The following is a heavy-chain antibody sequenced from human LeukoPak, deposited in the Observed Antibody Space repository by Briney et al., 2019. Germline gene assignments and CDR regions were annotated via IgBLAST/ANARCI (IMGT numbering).Heavy chain of an antibody. J-gene: IGHJ4*02. CDR1: GGSISSSSYY. V-gene: IGHV4-39*02. CDR3: AREYSSSWAIFDY. D-gene: IGHD6-13*01. Sequence: SETLSLTCTVSGGSISSSSYYWGWIRQPPGKGLEWIGSIYYSGSTYYNPSLKSRVTISVDTSKNRFSLKLSSVTAADTAVYYCAREYSSSWAIFDYWGQGTLVTVPS. CDR2: IYYSGST.